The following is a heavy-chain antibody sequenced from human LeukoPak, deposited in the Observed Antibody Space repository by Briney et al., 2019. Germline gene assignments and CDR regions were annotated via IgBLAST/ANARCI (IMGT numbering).Heavy chain of an antibody. V-gene: IGHV1-18*01. D-gene: IGHD3-10*01. CDR3: ARDHLTMVRGVISY. CDR2: ISAYNGNT. Sequence: GASVKVSCKASGYTFTNYGISWVRQAPGQGLEWMGWISAYNGNTNYAQKLQGRVTMTTDTSTSTAYMELRSLRSDDTAVYYCARDHLTMVRGVISYWGQGTLVTVSS. J-gene: IGHJ4*02. CDR1: GYTFTNYG.